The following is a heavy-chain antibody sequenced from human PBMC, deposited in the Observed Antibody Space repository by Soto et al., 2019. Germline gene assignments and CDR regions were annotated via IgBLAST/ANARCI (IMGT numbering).Heavy chain of an antibody. D-gene: IGHD2-2*01. Sequence: EVQLVESGGGLVKPGGSLRLSCAASGFTFSSYSMNWVRQAPGKGLEWVSSISSSSSYIYYADSVKGRFTISRDNAKKSLYLQMNSMRAEDTAVYDCARVGSVVVPAAATDWGQGTLVTVSS. CDR2: ISSSSSYI. J-gene: IGHJ4*02. CDR3: ARVGSVVVPAAATD. CDR1: GFTFSSYS. V-gene: IGHV3-21*01.